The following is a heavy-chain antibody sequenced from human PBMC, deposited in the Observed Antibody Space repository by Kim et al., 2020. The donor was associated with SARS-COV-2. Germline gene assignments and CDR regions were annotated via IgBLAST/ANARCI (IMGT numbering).Heavy chain of an antibody. J-gene: IGHJ5*01. D-gene: IGHD3-10*01. CDR1: GGSISSSTYY. Sequence: SETLSLTCTVSGGSISSSTYYWGWIRQPPGKGLEWIGSMFYSGSTYYNPSPKSRVTISVDTSKNQFSLKLTSVTAADTAAYYCARHLVVRGVTYNWFYSWGQGTLGTVSS. V-gene: IGHV4-39*07. CDR3: ARHLVVRGVTYNWFYS. CDR2: MFYSGST.